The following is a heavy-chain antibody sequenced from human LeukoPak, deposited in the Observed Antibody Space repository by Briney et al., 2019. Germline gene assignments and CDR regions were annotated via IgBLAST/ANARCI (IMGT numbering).Heavy chain of an antibody. J-gene: IGHJ4*02. CDR2: ISAYNGNT. Sequence: ASVKVSCTASGYTFTSYGISWVRQAPGQGLEWMGWISAYNGNTNYAQKLQGRVTMTRDTSISTAYMELSRLRSDDTAVYYCALIAGNDFDYWGQGTLVTVSS. CDR3: ALIAGNDFDY. D-gene: IGHD6-13*01. CDR1: GYTFTSYG. V-gene: IGHV1-18*01.